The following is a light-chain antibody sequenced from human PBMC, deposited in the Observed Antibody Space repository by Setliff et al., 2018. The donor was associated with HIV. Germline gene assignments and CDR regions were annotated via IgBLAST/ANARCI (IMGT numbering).Light chain of an antibody. CDR1: NIGSKS. CDR3: QVWDSSSDHHV. J-gene: IGLJ1*01. CDR2: DDN. V-gene: IGLV3-21*03. Sequence: SSELTQPPSVSVAPGKTARITCGGNNIGSKSVHWYQQKPGQAPVLVVYDDNDRPSGIPERFSGSNSGNTATLTISRVEAGDEADYYCQVWDSSSDHHVFGTGTKV.